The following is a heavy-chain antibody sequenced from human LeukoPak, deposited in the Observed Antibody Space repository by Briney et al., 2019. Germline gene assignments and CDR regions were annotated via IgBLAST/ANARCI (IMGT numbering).Heavy chain of an antibody. CDR2: INYGGTT. V-gene: IGHV4-39*01. J-gene: IGHJ4*02. CDR1: GGSISNSNYY. CDR3: ARYVVYGSGKYYFDY. Sequence: SETLSLTCKVSGGSISNSNYYWSWIRQPPGKELEWLASINYGGTTYYNPSLKSRVTISVGTSKNQFSLRLSSVTAADTAVYLCARYVVYGSGKYYFDYWRQGSLVTVSS. D-gene: IGHD3-10*01.